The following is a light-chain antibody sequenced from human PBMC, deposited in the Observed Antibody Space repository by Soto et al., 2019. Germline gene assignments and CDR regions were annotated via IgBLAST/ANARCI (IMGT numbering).Light chain of an antibody. Sequence: PGERVTLSCRASQGVSSSYLTWYQQKPGQAPRLLIYGASTRATSIPARFSGSGSGTDFTLTISSLQPEDFAVYYCQQDDTRFTFGPGTKVDIK. CDR1: QGVSSSY. J-gene: IGKJ3*01. CDR2: GAS. CDR3: QQDDTRFT. V-gene: IGKV3D-7*01.